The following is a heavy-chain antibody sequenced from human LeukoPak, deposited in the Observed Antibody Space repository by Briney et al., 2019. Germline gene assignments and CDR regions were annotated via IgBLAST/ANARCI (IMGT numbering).Heavy chain of an antibody. Sequence: SETLSLTCTVSGYSISSGYYWGWIRQPPGKGLEWIGSIYHSGSTYYDPSLKSRVTISVDTSKNQFSLKLSSVTAADTAVYYCARAPRSYDYVWGSYRLEGGHFDYWGQGTLVTVSS. V-gene: IGHV4-38-2*02. J-gene: IGHJ4*02. CDR2: IYHSGST. D-gene: IGHD3-16*02. CDR3: ARAPRSYDYVWGSYRLEGGHFDY. CDR1: GYSISSGYY.